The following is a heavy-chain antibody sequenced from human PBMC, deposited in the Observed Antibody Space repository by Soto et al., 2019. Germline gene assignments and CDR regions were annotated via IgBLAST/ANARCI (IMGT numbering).Heavy chain of an antibody. CDR3: AREGGVAPGARREWYLDL. CDR2: INPHTGDT. J-gene: IGHJ2*01. CDR1: GYPLTDFY. D-gene: IGHD1-26*01. V-gene: IGHV1-2*02. Sequence: QVQLVQSGAEVKKPGASVTVSCKTSGYPLTDFYIHWVRQAPGQGHEWMAWINPHTGDTNTALKFQGRVTMTRDTSIKTAFMELTRLSSDDTAVYYCAREGGVAPGARREWYLDLWGRGTLVSVSS.